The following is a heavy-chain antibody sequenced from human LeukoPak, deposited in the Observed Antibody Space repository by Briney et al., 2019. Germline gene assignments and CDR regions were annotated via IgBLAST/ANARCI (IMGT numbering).Heavy chain of an antibody. CDR2: IYTSGST. V-gene: IGHV4-61*02. CDR3: ARDSGLAAAGIGY. CDR1: GGSISSSSYY. D-gene: IGHD6-13*01. J-gene: IGHJ4*02. Sequence: SETLSLTCTVSGGSISSSSYYWSWIRQPAGKGLEWIGRIYTSGSTNYNPSLKSRVTISVDTSKNQFSLKLSSVTAADTAVYYCARDSGLAAAGIGYWGQGTLVTVSS.